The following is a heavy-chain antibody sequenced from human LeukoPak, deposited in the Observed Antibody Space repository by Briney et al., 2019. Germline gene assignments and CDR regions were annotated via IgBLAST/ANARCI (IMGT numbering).Heavy chain of an antibody. J-gene: IGHJ4*02. CDR1: GFTFSSYA. CDR3: ARVSPDFDY. Sequence: PSGGSLRLSCAASGFTFSSYAMHWVRQAPGKGLEWVAVISYDGSNKYYADSVKGRFTISRDNSKNTLYLQMNSLRAEDTAVYYCARVSPDFDYWGQGTLVTVSS. V-gene: IGHV3-30-3*01. CDR2: ISYDGSNK.